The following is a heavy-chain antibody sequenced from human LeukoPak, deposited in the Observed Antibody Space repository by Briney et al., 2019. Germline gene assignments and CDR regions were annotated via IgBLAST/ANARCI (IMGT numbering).Heavy chain of an antibody. CDR2: ISYDGSNK. CDR1: GFTFSSYA. J-gene: IGHJ4*02. V-gene: IGHV3-30-3*01. D-gene: IGHD5-24*01. CDR3: APLQLEFDY. Sequence: GRSLRLSCAASGFTFSSYAMHWVRQAPGKGLEWVAVISYDGSNKYYADSVKGRFTISRDNAKNSLYLQMNSLRAEDTAVYYCAPLQLEFDYWGQGTLVTVSS.